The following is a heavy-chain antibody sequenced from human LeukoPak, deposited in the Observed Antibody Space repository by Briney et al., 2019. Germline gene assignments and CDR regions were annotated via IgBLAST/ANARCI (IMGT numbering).Heavy chain of an antibody. CDR1: GGSIISSTYY. CDR3: ARRSNAGSESPY. Sequence: SETLSLTCTVSGGSIISSTYYWVWIRQPPGKGLEWIGSIYDSGSTSYNPSLKTRVSISVDTSKNQFSLKLRSVTAADTAVYYCARRSNAGSESPYWRQGTLVTVSS. CDR2: IYDSGST. V-gene: IGHV4-39*01. D-gene: IGHD3-10*01. J-gene: IGHJ4*02.